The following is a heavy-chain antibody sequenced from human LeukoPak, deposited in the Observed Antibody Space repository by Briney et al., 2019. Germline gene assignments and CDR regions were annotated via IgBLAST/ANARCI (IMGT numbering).Heavy chain of an antibody. Sequence: SETLSLTCAVYGGSFSGYYWSWIRQPPGKGLEWIGEINHSGSTNYNPSLKSRVTISVDTSKNQFSLKLSSVTAADTAVYYCARTRRSHYYYYMDVWGKGTTVTVSS. V-gene: IGHV4-34*01. CDR1: GGSFSGYY. CDR3: ARTRRSHYYYYMDV. J-gene: IGHJ6*03. D-gene: IGHD3-10*01. CDR2: INHSGST.